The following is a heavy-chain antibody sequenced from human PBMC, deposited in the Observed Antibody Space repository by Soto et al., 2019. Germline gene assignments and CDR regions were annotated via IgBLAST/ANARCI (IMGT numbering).Heavy chain of an antibody. V-gene: IGHV3-48*03. CDR1: GFTFSSYA. J-gene: IGHJ3*02. CDR2: NRANDESI. Sequence: SLRLSCAASGFTFSSYAMSWVRQAPGKGLEWVSNNRANDESIYYADSVKGRVSVSRDNAKNSLFLEMNSLRVDDTAVYYCARETLRDAIDIWGQGTMVTVSS. CDR3: ARETLRDAIDI.